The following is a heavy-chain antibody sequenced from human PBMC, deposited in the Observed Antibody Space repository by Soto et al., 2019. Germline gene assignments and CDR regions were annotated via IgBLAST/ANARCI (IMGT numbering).Heavy chain of an antibody. CDR2: IYYSGST. J-gene: IGHJ4*02. CDR3: ARRTVNIRTFYSGLKTHCFDY. CDR1: GDTMSSSDYY. Sequence: SETLSLTCAVSGDTMSSSDYYWGWIRQPPGKGLEWIGSIYYSGSTYYNPSLQSRVAISVDTSKNQFSLKLKSVTAADTAIYYCARRTVNIRTFYSGLKTHCFDYWGQGAPVTVSS. V-gene: IGHV4-39*01. D-gene: IGHD6-19*01.